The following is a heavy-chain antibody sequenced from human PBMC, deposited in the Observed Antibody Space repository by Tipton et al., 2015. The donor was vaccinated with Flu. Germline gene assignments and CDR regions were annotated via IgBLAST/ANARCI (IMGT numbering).Heavy chain of an antibody. J-gene: IGHJ3*02. CDR3: ARGLLWDVAGDDAFDI. D-gene: IGHD1-26*01. Sequence: SLRLSCAASGFTFSSYSMNWVRLAPGKGLEWVSSISSSSSYIYYADSVKGRFTISRDDAKNSLYLQMNSLRAEDTAVYYCARGLLWDVAGDDAFDIWGQGTMVTVSS. V-gene: IGHV3-21*01. CDR1: GFTFSSYS. CDR2: ISSSSSYI.